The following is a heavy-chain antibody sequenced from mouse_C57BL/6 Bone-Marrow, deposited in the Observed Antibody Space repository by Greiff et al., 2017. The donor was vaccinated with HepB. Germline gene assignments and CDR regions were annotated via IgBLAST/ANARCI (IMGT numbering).Heavy chain of an antibody. D-gene: IGHD3-2*02. CDR2: ISNGGGST. CDR3: ARRAAQVPFAY. V-gene: IGHV5-12*01. CDR1: GFTFSDYY. Sequence: EVKVEESGGGLVQPGGSLKLSCAASGFTFSDYYMYWVRQTPEKRLEWVAYISNGGGSTDYPDTVKGRFTIARDNAKNTLYLQMSRLKSEDTAMYYCARRAAQVPFAYWGQGTLVTVSA. J-gene: IGHJ3*01.